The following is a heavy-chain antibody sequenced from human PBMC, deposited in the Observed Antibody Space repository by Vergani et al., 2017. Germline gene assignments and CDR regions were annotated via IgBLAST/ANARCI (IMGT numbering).Heavy chain of an antibody. Sequence: QLQLQESGPGLVKPSETLSLTCTVSGGSISSSSYYWGWIRQPPGKGLEWIGSIYYSGSTYYNPSLKSRVTISVDTSKNQFSLKLSSVTAAETAVDYCARQRDSSSRGFPYYYYYGMDVWGQGTTVTVSS. CDR2: IYYSGST. CDR1: GGSISSSSYY. V-gene: IGHV4-39*01. J-gene: IGHJ6*02. D-gene: IGHD6-13*01. CDR3: ARQRDSSSRGFPYYYYYGMDV.